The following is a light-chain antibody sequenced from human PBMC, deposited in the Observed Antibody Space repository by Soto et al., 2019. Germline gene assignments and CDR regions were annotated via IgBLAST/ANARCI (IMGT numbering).Light chain of an antibody. J-gene: IGLJ1*01. V-gene: IGLV2-14*01. CDR2: DVS. CDR3: SSYTSSSTGV. Sequence: QSALTQPASVSGSPGQPITISCTGTRSDVGGYNYVSWYQQHPGKAPKLMIYDVSNRPSGVSNRFSGSKSGNTASLTISGLQAEDEADYYCSSYTSSSTGVFGTGTKLTVL. CDR1: RSDVGGYNY.